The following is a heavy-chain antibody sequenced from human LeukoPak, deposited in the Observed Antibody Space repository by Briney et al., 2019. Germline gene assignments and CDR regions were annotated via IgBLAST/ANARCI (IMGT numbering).Heavy chain of an antibody. D-gene: IGHD6-19*01. CDR2: INPNSGGT. CDR1: GYTFTSYG. J-gene: IGHJ4*02. V-gene: IGHV1-2*02. Sequence: ASVKVSCKASGYTFTSYGISWVRQAPGQGLEWMGWINPNSGGTNYAQKFQGRVTMTRDTSISTAYMELSSLRSEDTAVYYCARGLAYSSGWERNWGQGTLVTVSS. CDR3: ARGLAYSSGWERN.